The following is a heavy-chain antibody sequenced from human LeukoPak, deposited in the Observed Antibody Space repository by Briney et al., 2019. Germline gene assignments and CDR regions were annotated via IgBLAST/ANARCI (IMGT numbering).Heavy chain of an antibody. CDR1: GGSISSYY. J-gene: IGHJ3*02. Sequence: SETLSLTCTVSGGSISSYYWSWIRQPPGKGLEWIGYIYYSGSTNYNPSLKSRVTISADTSKNHFSLKLSSVTAADTAVYYCARPDKYCGGDCYSNAFDIWGQGTMVTVSS. CDR2: IYYSGST. CDR3: ARPDKYCGGDCYSNAFDI. D-gene: IGHD2-21*01. V-gene: IGHV4-59*08.